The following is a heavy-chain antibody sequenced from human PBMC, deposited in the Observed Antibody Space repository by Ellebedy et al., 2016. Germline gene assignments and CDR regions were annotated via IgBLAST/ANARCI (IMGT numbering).Heavy chain of an antibody. D-gene: IGHD6-13*01. V-gene: IGHV4-4*02. J-gene: IGHJ4*02. CDR1: GGSISSSNW. CDR2: IYHSGST. CDR3: ARRVGDSSSWYGHYFDY. Sequence: SETLSLTCAVSGGSISSSNWWSWVRQPPGKGLEWIGEIYHSGSTNYNPPLKSRVTISVDKSKNQFSLKLSSVTAADTAVYYCARRVGDSSSWYGHYFDYWGQGTLVTVSS.